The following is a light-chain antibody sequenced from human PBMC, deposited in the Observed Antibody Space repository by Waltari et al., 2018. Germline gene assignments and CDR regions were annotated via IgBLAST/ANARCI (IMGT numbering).Light chain of an antibody. V-gene: IGKV3-20*01. Sequence: NVLTQSPGTLSLSPGERATLSCRASQSVSNNYLAWFQQQPGQAPRLLIYGSSSRATGIPDMCGGGCSATDFTLTISRLEPEDAAVYFCHLYGSARTFGGGTKVEIK. CDR3: HLYGSART. J-gene: IGKJ4*01. CDR1: QSVSNNY. CDR2: GSS.